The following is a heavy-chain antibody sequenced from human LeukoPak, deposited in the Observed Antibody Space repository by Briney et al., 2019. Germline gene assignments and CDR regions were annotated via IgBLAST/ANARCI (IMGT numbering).Heavy chain of an antibody. J-gene: IGHJ4*02. D-gene: IGHD5-12*01. CDR2: IIPIFGTA. V-gene: IGHV1-69*05. CDR3: ASTRGYDLAYFDY. Sequence: ASVKVSCKASGGTFSSYAISWVRQAPGQGLEWMGRIIPIFGTANYAQKFQGRVTITTDESTSTAYMELSSLRSEDTAVYYCASTRGYDLAYFDYWGQGTLVTVSS. CDR1: GGTFSSYA.